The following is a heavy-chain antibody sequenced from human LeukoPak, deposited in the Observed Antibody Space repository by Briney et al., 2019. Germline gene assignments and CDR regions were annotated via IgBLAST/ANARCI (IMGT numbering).Heavy chain of an antibody. V-gene: IGHV4-61*01. CDR3: ARKGGSGWHFDY. D-gene: IGHD6-19*01. CDR1: GGSISRSTYY. J-gene: IGHJ4*02. Sequence: SETLSLTCTVSGGSISRSTYYWSWNPQPPGKGLEWIGYIYYNGDTNYNPSLKSRVPMSADASRNESSLKLNAVTGADTAVYYCARKGGSGWHFDYWGRGTLPTVSS. CDR2: IYYNGDT.